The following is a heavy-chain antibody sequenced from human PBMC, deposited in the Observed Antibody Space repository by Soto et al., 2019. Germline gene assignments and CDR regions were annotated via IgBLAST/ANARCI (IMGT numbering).Heavy chain of an antibody. Sequence: QVQLVESGGGVVQPGRSLRLSCAASGFSFSDYGMHWVRQAPGKGLEWVALIYYDGSNEHYADSVQGRFTISRDNSKNTLYLQMNSLRAEDTAVYYCARDRGSDSDAFDNWGQGTVVAVSS. CDR3: ARDRGSDSDAFDN. CDR2: IYYDGSNE. D-gene: IGHD1-26*01. CDR1: GFSFSDYG. J-gene: IGHJ3*02. V-gene: IGHV3-33*08.